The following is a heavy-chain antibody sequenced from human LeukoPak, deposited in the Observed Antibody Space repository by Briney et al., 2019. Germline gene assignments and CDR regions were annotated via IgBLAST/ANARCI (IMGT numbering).Heavy chain of an antibody. J-gene: IGHJ4*02. D-gene: IGHD3-9*01. Sequence: GGSLRLSCAASGFTFSSYGMSWVRQAPGKGLEWVSAISGSGGSTYYADSVKGRFTISRDNSKNTLYLQMNSLRAEDTAVYYCAKGEPYYDILTGYYMGYFDYWGQGTLVTVSS. CDR1: GFTFSSYG. V-gene: IGHV3-23*01. CDR2: ISGSGGST. CDR3: AKGEPYYDILTGYYMGYFDY.